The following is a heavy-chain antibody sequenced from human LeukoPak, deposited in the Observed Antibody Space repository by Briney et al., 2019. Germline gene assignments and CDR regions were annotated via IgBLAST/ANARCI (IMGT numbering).Heavy chain of an antibody. J-gene: IGHJ3*02. CDR3: ARGWFLDAFDI. CDR2: IYHSGST. D-gene: IGHD2-15*01. V-gene: IGHV4-38-2*02. Sequence: SETLSLTCTVSGYSISSGYYWGWIRQPPGKGLEWIGSIYHSGSTYYNPSLKSRVTISVDTSKNQFSLKLSSVTAADTAVYYCARGWFLDAFDIWGQGTMVTVSS. CDR1: GYSISSGYY.